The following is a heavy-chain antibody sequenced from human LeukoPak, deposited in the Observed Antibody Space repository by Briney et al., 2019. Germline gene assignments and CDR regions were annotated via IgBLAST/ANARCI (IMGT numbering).Heavy chain of an antibody. CDR3: AKDQSANYYYDSSPLDY. CDR1: GFTFSSYW. V-gene: IGHV3-74*01. CDR2: INSDGSST. J-gene: IGHJ4*02. D-gene: IGHD3-22*01. Sequence: GGSLRLSCAASGFTFSSYWMHWVRQAPGKGLVWVSRINSDGSSTSYADSVKGRFTISRDNAKNTLYLQMNSLRAEDTAVYYCAKDQSANYYYDSSPLDYWGQGTLVTVSS.